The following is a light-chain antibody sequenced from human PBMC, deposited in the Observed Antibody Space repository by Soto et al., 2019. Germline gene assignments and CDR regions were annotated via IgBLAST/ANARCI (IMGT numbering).Light chain of an antibody. CDR1: SSNIENNF. J-gene: IGLJ1*01. CDR3: GSWDSSLSSYV. CDR2: DNY. Sequence: QAVVTQPPSVSAAPGHRVTISCSGSSSNIENNFVSWYQQLPGTAPKLLIYDNYKRPSGIPDRFSGSKSGTSATLGITGLQTGDEADYYCGSWDSSLSSYVFGTGTKLTVL. V-gene: IGLV1-51*01.